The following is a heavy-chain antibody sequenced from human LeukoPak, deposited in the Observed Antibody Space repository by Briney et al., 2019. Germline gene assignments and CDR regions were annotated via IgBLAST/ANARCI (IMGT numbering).Heavy chain of an antibody. Sequence: ASVKVSCKASGYTFTSYGISWVRQAPGQGLEWMGLISAYNGNTNYAQKLQGRVTMTTDTSTSTAYMGLRSLRSDDTAVYYCAREGLYGDYGMDVWGQGTTVTVSS. D-gene: IGHD3-3*01. J-gene: IGHJ6*02. V-gene: IGHV1-18*01. CDR1: GYTFTSYG. CDR2: ISAYNGNT. CDR3: AREGLYGDYGMDV.